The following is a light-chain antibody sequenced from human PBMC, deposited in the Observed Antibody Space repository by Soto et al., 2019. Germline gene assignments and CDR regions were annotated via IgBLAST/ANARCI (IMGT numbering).Light chain of an antibody. J-gene: IGLJ2*01. CDR3: CSYETSGTLCV. CDR2: EVT. CDR1: SSDVGGYNY. Sequence: QSALTQPASVSGSPGQSITISCTGTSSDVGGYNYVSWYQQYPGKAPKLMIYEVTNRPSGISTRFSGSKSGNTASLTISGLQAADEDADFYCSYETSGTLCVFGSGTKLTVL. V-gene: IGLV2-14*01.